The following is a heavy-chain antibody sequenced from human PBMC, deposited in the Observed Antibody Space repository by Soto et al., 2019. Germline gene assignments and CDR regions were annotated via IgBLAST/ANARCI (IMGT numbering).Heavy chain of an antibody. D-gene: IGHD3-3*01. J-gene: IGHJ6*02. CDR2: IDWEDNK. V-gene: IGHV2-70*01. Sequence: GSCPTLVNPTQTLTLTCSFSGFSLSADGMCVSWIRQPPGKALEWLALIDWEDNKFYNTPLKTRLTLSKDTSKNQVVLTMTDMDPVDTATYYCVRIRSGYSPSSYYYGLDVWGQGTTVTVSS. CDR1: GFSLSADGMC. CDR3: VRIRSGYSPSSYYYGLDV.